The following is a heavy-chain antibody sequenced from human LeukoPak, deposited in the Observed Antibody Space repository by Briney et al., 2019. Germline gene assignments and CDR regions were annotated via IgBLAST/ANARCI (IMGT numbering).Heavy chain of an antibody. V-gene: IGHV4-39*01. CDR2: IYYSGST. CDR1: GGSISSSSYY. CDR3: ARPYYDSSGYYEYFDY. J-gene: IGHJ4*02. D-gene: IGHD3-22*01. Sequence: SETLSLTCTVSGGSISSSSYYWGWIRQPPGKGLEWIGSIYYSGSTYYNPSLKSRVTISVDTSKNQFSLKLSSVTAADTAVYYCARPYYDSSGYYEYFDYWGQGTLVTVSS.